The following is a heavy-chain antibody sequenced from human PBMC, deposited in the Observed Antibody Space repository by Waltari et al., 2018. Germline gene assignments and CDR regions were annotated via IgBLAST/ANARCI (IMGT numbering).Heavy chain of an antibody. D-gene: IGHD1-26*01. CDR2: IYNSGST. J-gene: IGHJ3*02. CDR3: ARLPSERLVGATSSFVDI. CDR1: GYSISSGYS. V-gene: IGHV4-38-2*01. Sequence: QVQLQESGPGLVKPSETLSLTCAVSGYSISSGYSWGWIRQPPGKGLEWIGSIYNSGSTYYNPSLNSRVTISVDTSKNQFSLKLSSVTAADTAVYYCARLPSERLVGATSSFVDIWGQGTMVTVSS.